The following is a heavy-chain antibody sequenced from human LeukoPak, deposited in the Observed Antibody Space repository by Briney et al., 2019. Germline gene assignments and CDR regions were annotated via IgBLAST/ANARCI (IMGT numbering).Heavy chain of an antibody. D-gene: IGHD3-10*01. V-gene: IGHV4-61*02. J-gene: IGHJ6*02. Sequence: SETLSLTCTVSGGSISSGSYYWSWIRQPAGKGLEWIGRIYTSGSTNYNPSLKSRVTISVDTSKNQFSLKLSSVTAADTAVYYCARDGSYYYGSGSYKYCYGMDVWGQGTTVTVSS. CDR2: IYTSGST. CDR3: ARDGSYYYGSGSYKYCYGMDV. CDR1: GGSISSGSYY.